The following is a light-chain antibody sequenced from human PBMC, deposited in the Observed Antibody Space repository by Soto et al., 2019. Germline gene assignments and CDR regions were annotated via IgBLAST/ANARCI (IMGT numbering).Light chain of an antibody. CDR3: QQYNNWPPYT. CDR2: GAS. CDR1: QSVSNN. J-gene: IGKJ2*01. Sequence: EIVMTQSPATLSVSPGERATLSCRASQSVSNNLAWYQQKPGQAPRLLIYGASTRATGIPARFSGSVSGTEFTLTISSLQSEDFAVYYCQQYNNWPPYTFGRGPSWRSN. V-gene: IGKV3-15*01.